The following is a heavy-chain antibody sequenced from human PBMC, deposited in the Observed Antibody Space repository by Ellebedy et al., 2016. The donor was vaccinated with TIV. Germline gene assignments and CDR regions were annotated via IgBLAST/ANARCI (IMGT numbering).Heavy chain of an antibody. Sequence: GGSLRLSXAASGFTVSSNYMSWVRQAPGRGLEWVSVIYSGGTTNYADSVKGRFTISRDNSKNTLYLQMNSLRAEDTAVYYCARSPVVTREWWFDPWGQGTLVTVSS. CDR1: GFTVSSNY. D-gene: IGHD4-23*01. V-gene: IGHV3-53*01. CDR3: ARSPVVTREWWFDP. J-gene: IGHJ5*02. CDR2: IYSGGTT.